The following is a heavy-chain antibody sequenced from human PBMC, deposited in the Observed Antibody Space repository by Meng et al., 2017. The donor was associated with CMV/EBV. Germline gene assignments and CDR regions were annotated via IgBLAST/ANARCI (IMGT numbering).Heavy chain of an antibody. D-gene: IGHD5-24*01. CDR3: ASNGYTSGYYYYYGMDV. V-gene: IGHV3-30*04. Sequence: GESLKISRSASGFTFSSYAMHWVRQAPGKGLEWVAVISYDGSNKYYADSVKGRFTISRDNSKNTLYLQMNSLRAEDTAVYYCASNGYTSGYYYYYGMDVWGQGTTVTVSS. CDR1: GFTFSSYA. J-gene: IGHJ6*02. CDR2: ISYDGSNK.